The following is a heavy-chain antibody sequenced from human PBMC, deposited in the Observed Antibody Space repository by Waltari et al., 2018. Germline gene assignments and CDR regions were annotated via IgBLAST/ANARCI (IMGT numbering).Heavy chain of an antibody. V-gene: IGHV1-69*14. CDR3: ASGRGYSYGKFDY. J-gene: IGHJ4*02. CDR2: IHPIFGTA. Sequence: QVQLVQSGAEVKKPGSSVKVSCKASGGTFSSYAIRWVRQAPGQELEWMGGIHPIFGTANFEQKVHGRVTITADKSTSTAYMELSSLRSEDTAVYYCASGRGYSYGKFDYWGQGTLVTVSS. CDR1: GGTFSSYA. D-gene: IGHD5-18*01.